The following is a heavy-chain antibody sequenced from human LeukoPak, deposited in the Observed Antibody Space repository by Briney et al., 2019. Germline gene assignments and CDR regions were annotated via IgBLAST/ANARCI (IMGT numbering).Heavy chain of an antibody. V-gene: IGHV3-74*01. CDR2: IDGDGSST. CDR1: GFTFSSYG. Sequence: GGSLRLSCAASGFTFSSYGMQWVRQAPEKGLVWVSRIDGDGSSTNYADSVKGRFTISRDNAKNTLYLQMNSLRAEDTAVYYCARGYSGYFYYWGQGTLVTVSS. D-gene: IGHD5-12*01. J-gene: IGHJ4*02. CDR3: ARGYSGYFYY.